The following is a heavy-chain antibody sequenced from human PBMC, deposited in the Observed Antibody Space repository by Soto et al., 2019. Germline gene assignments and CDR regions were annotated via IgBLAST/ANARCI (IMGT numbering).Heavy chain of an antibody. Sequence: PSQTLSLPCALSGDSVSSNSAAWNWIRQSPSRGLEWLGRTYYRSKWYNDYAVSVKSRITINPDTSKNQFSLQLNSVTPEDTAVYYCARDPRFGYCTNGVCYTGRFDPWGQGTLVTVSS. V-gene: IGHV6-1*01. J-gene: IGHJ5*02. D-gene: IGHD2-8*01. CDR3: ARDPRFGYCTNGVCYTGRFDP. CDR2: TYYRSKWYN. CDR1: GDSVSSNSAA.